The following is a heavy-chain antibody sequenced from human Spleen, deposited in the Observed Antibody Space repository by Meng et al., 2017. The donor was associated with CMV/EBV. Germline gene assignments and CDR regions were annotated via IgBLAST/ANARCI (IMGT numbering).Heavy chain of an antibody. CDR3: ARGGQPFVFGLDY. CDR1: GGSFRGSY. Sequence: CPVSGGSFRGSYCGWIRQPPGKGLEWIGELTQSGSTNYSPSLTGRVTISADTSKNQFSLKMSSVTAADTAVYYCARGGQPFVFGLDYWGQGSLVTVSS. V-gene: IGHV4-34*01. CDR2: LTQSGST. D-gene: IGHD2-15*01. J-gene: IGHJ4*02.